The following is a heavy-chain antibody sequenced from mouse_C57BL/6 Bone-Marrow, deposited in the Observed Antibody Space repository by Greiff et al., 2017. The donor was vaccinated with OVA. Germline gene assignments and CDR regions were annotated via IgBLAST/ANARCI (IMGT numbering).Heavy chain of an antibody. CDR3: TTTVAAYFDV. CDR2: IDPENGDT. D-gene: IGHD1-1*01. CDR1: GFNIQDDY. J-gene: IGHJ1*03. Sequence: DVKLQESGAELVRPGASVKLSCTASGFNIQDDYMHWVKQRPEQGLEWIGWIDPENGDTEYASKFQGKATITADTSSNTAYLQLSSLTSEDTAVYYCTTTVAAYFDVWGTGTTVTVSS. V-gene: IGHV14-4*01.